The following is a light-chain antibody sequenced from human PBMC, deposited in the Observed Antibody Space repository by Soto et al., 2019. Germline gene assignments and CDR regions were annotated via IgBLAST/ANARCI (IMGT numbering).Light chain of an antibody. Sequence: QSALTQPPSVSEAPGQRVTISCTGSSSNIGAGYEAHWYQQVPGTAPKLLIYENNNRPSGVPDRFSGSKSGTSASLANTGLQAEDEAEYYCQSYDSSLSGYVFGTGTKLTVL. CDR3: QSYDSSLSGYV. J-gene: IGLJ1*01. V-gene: IGLV1-40*01. CDR2: ENN. CDR1: SSNIGAGYE.